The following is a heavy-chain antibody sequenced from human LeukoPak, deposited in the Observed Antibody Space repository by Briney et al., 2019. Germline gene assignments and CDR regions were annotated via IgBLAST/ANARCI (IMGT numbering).Heavy chain of an antibody. V-gene: IGHV3-23*01. CDR1: GFTFSHDW. CDR3: AKDPPCSGGTCYGYFES. J-gene: IGHJ4*02. Sequence: GGSLRLSCAASGFTFSHDWMSWVRQAPGKGLEWVSIISGSGGNTFYADAVKGRFTISRDNSINTLYLQMNNLRDEDTAVYYCAKDPPCSGGTCYGYFESWGQGTLVTVSS. CDR2: ISGSGGNT. D-gene: IGHD2-15*01.